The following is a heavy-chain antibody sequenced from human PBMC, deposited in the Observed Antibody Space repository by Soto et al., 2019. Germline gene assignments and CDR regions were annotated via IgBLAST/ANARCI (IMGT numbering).Heavy chain of an antibody. Sequence: GGSLRLSCTTSGFTFNTYGMHWVRQAPGKGLEWVAIIWYDGSNKYYADSVKGRFTISRDNSRNTLYLQIISLRAEDTAVYYCAKDLRPDGVWDFDYWGQGTLVTVSS. J-gene: IGHJ4*02. V-gene: IGHV3-33*06. CDR1: GFTFNTYG. D-gene: IGHD4-17*01. CDR2: IWYDGSNK. CDR3: AKDLRPDGVWDFDY.